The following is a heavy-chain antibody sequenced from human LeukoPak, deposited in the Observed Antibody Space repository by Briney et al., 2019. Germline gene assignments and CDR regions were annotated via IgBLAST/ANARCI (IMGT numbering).Heavy chain of an antibody. CDR1: GFSISSAYY. V-gene: IGHV4-38-2*02. Sequence: SETLSLTCTVSGFSISSAYYWGWIRQPPGKGLEWIGSIYYSGITYRNPSLKSRVTISVDTSKNQFSLRLSSVTAADTAVYYCARHQEAMVRGVLYYMDVWGKGTTVTISS. CDR3: ARHQEAMVRGVLYYMDV. D-gene: IGHD3-10*01. CDR2: IYYSGIT. J-gene: IGHJ6*03.